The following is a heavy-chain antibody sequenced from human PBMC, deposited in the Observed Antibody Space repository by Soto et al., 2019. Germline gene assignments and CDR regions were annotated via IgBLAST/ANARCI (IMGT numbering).Heavy chain of an antibody. CDR2: LKSEAAGGTT. V-gene: IGHV3-15*01. Sequence: PGGSPRIGSAACRFGLRSSWMSWARKAPGKGLEWVGRLKSEAAGGTTDYAAPVKGRFTISRDDSKNTLYLQMNSLKTDDTALYYCAKDCYYTIDFWGQGTPLTGSS. J-gene: IGHJ4*02. D-gene: IGHD3-3*01. CDR3: AKDCYYTIDF. CDR1: RFGLRSSW.